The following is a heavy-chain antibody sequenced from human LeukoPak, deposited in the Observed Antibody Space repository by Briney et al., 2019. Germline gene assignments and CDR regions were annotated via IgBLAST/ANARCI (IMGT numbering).Heavy chain of an antibody. D-gene: IGHD3-9*01. CDR1: GYSFGTYW. CDR3: AIAPPSYDILTGYYGGAFDN. Sequence: GESLKISCKGSGYSFGTYWIAWVRQMPGKGLEWMGIIYPGDSDTRYSPSFQGQVTISADKSISTAFLRWTSLQASDTAMYYCAIAPPSYDILTGYYGGAFDNWGQGTLVTVSS. J-gene: IGHJ4*02. CDR2: IYPGDSDT. V-gene: IGHV5-51*01.